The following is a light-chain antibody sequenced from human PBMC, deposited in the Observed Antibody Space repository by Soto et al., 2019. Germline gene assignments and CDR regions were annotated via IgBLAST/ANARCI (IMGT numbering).Light chain of an antibody. V-gene: IGKV1-33*01. J-gene: IGKJ3*01. CDR1: EDIRNS. Sequence: DIQMTQSPSSLSASVGDRVTITCQANEDIRNSLHWYQQKPGKAPNLLIYDASNVETGVPSRFSGSGFGTYFTITISSPQPEDVATYYCQQYGDLPVTFGPGTKVDIK. CDR3: QQYGDLPVT. CDR2: DAS.